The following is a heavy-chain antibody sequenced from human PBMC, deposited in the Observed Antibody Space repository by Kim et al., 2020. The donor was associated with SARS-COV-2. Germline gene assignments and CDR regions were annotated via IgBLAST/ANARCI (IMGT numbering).Heavy chain of an antibody. J-gene: IGHJ4*02. D-gene: IGHD5-18*01. V-gene: IGHV4-59*01. CDR2: RGRT. Sequence: RGRTNHNPTLKSRVAVSPDTSKSQFSLKLTSVPAADTAVYYCARMDTALDYWGQGTLVTVSS. CDR3: ARMDTALDY.